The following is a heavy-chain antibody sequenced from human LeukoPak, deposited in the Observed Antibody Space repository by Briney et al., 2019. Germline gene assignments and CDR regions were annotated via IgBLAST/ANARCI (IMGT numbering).Heavy chain of an antibody. D-gene: IGHD3-9*01. CDR2: MNPNSGNT. V-gene: IGHV1-8*03. J-gene: IGHJ3*02. CDR3: ARGTGFGDAFDI. Sequence: RASVKVSCKASGYTFTGYYMHWVRQAPGQGLEWVGWMNPNSGNTVYAQKFQGRVTITRNTSISTAYMELSSLRSEDTAVYYCARGTGFGDAFDIWGQGTMVTVSS. CDR1: GYTFTGYY.